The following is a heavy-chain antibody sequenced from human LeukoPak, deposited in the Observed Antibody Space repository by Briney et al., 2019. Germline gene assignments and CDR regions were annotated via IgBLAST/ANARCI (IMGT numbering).Heavy chain of an antibody. CDR2: ISSSSSTI. V-gene: IGHV3-48*01. CDR1: GFTFSSYS. J-gene: IGHJ4*02. CDR3: ARAADYYGSGSYYISDY. D-gene: IGHD3-10*01. Sequence: GGSLRLSCAASGFTFSSYSMNWVRQAPGKGLEWVSYISSSSSTIYYADSVKGRFTISRDNAKNSLYLQMNSLRAEDTAVYYCARAADYYGSGSYYISDYWGQGTLVTVSS.